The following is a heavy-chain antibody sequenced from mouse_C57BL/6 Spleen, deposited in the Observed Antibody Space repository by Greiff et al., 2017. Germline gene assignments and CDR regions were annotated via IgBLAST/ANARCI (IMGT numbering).Heavy chain of an antibody. CDR3: ARENYDYDAMDY. CDR1: GYSITSGYY. Sequence: EVQLQESGPGLVKPSQSLSLTCSVTGYSITSGYYWYWIRQFPGNKLEWMGYISYDGSNNYNPSLKNRISITRDTSKNQFFLKLNSVTTEDTATYYCARENYDYDAMDYWGKGASVTVSS. V-gene: IGHV3-6*01. J-gene: IGHJ4*01. D-gene: IGHD1-1*02. CDR2: ISYDGSN.